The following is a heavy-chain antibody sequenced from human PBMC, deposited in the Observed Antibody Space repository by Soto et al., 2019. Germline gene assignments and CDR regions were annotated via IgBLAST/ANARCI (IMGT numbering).Heavy chain of an antibody. Sequence: LCGGSISSSSYYWGWIRQPPGKGLEWIGSIYYSGSTYYNPSLKSRVTISVDTSKNQFSLKLSSVTAADTAVYYCARNVYCSGASCYIGDNYFDYWGQGTLVTVSS. D-gene: IGHD2-2*02. CDR1: GGSISSSSYY. J-gene: IGHJ4*02. CDR2: IYYSGST. V-gene: IGHV4-39*01. CDR3: ARNVYCSGASCYIGDNYFDY.